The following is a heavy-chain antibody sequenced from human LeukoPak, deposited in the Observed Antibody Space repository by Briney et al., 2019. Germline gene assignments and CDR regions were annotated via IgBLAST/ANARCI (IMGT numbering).Heavy chain of an antibody. CDR1: GGSIGSYY. Sequence: PSETLSLTCTVSGGSIGSYYWSWIRQPAGKGLEWIGRMYIGGRTAYNPSLKSRVTISLETTENQFSLRLRSVTAADTAVYYCAREGIAVADTYYYYYMDVWGKGTWVTVSS. CDR3: AREGIAVADTYYYYYMDV. V-gene: IGHV4-4*07. CDR2: MYIGGRT. D-gene: IGHD6-19*01. J-gene: IGHJ6*03.